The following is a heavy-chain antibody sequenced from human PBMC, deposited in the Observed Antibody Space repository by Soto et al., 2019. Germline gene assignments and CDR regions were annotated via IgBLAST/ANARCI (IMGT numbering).Heavy chain of an antibody. D-gene: IGHD2-2*01. CDR2: TIWNGGST. J-gene: IGHJ6*02. CDR1: GFTFDDYG. V-gene: IGHV3-20*04. Sequence: DVQLVESGGGVVRPGGSLRLSCAASGFTFDDYGMSWVRQAPGKGLEWVAGTIWNGGSTGYADSVKDRFTLSRDNAKNSLYLQMDSLRAEDTALYYCARGFCTRDSCDNYGMDVWGQGTTVTVSS. CDR3: ARGFCTRDSCDNYGMDV.